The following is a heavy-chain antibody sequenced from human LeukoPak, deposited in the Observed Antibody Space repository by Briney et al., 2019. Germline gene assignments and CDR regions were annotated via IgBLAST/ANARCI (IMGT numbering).Heavy chain of an antibody. CDR2: INPDETRT. CDR1: GFTFSTYW. V-gene: IGHV3-74*01. CDR3: ANFASGRPY. Sequence: GGSLRLSCAASGFTFSTYWMHWVRQVPGKGLVWVSRINPDETRTNYADSVKGRFTISRDNAKNTLYLQMNSLRAEDTAVYYCANFASGRPYWGQGTLVTVSS. J-gene: IGHJ4*02. D-gene: IGHD3-10*01.